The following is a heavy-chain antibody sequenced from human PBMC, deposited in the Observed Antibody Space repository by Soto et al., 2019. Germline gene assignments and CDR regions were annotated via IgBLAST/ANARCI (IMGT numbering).Heavy chain of an antibody. V-gene: IGHV3-48*02. CDR2: ISSSSSTI. Sequence: GGSLRLSCAASGFTFSSYSMNWVRQAPGKGLEWVSYISSSSSTIYYADSVKGRFTISRDNAKNSLYLQMNSLRDEDTAVYYCARDNYYDSSGMGWFDPWGQGTLVTVSS. J-gene: IGHJ5*02. CDR3: ARDNYYDSSGMGWFDP. CDR1: GFTFSSYS. D-gene: IGHD3-22*01.